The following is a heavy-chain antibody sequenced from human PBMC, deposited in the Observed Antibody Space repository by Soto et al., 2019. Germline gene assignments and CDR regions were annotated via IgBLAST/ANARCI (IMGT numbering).Heavy chain of an antibody. Sequence: PGGSLRLSCAASGFTFSSYWMHWVRQAPGKGLVWVSRINSDGSSTSYADSVKGRFTISRDNAKNTLYLQMNSLRAEDTAVYYCARVARRRGTRDYYYYYGMDVWGQGTTVTVSS. J-gene: IGHJ6*02. CDR3: ARVARRRGTRDYYYYYGMDV. D-gene: IGHD2-21*01. CDR1: GFTFSSYW. CDR2: INSDGSST. V-gene: IGHV3-74*01.